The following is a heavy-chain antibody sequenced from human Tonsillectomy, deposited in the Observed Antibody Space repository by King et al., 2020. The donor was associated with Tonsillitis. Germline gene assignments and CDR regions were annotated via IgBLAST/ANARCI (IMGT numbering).Heavy chain of an antibody. D-gene: IGHD6-13*01. CDR1: NYTFTSYG. V-gene: IGHV1-18*01. J-gene: IGHJ3*02. CDR3: ARDVARTSSPPRAFDI. Sequence: QVQLVESGAEVKKPGASVKVSCKGSNYTFTSYGFSWVRQAPGQGLEWMGWISAYNGNTNYAQNLQGRVTMTTDTSTSTAYMELRSLRSDDTAVYYCARDVARTSSPPRAFDIWGQGTMVTVSS. CDR2: ISAYNGNT.